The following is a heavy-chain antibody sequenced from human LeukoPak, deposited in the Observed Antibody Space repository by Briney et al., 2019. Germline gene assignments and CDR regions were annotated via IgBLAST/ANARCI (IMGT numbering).Heavy chain of an antibody. D-gene: IGHD4-11*01. CDR2: IYTDGST. Sequence: GGSLRLSCAASGFIVSSSYMSWVRQPPGKGLEWVSGIYTDGSTYYADSVQGRFTISRDNSKNTLYLQMNSLRADDTSVYYCVRGHYSNTLGGQGALVTVSS. J-gene: IGHJ4*02. V-gene: IGHV3-66*01. CDR3: VRGHYSNTL. CDR1: GFIVSSSY.